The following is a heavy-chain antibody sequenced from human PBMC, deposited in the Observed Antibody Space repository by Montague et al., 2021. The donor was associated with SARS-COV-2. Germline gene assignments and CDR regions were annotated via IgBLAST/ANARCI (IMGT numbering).Heavy chain of an antibody. CDR3: VRYSGWFYFDF. V-gene: IGHV6-1*01. Sequence: NDYAVSVRGRVTINPDTSKNQFSLQLNSVTPEDTAIYYCVRYSGWFYFDFWGQGPLVNVSS. J-gene: IGHJ4*02. D-gene: IGHD6-19*01. CDR2: N.